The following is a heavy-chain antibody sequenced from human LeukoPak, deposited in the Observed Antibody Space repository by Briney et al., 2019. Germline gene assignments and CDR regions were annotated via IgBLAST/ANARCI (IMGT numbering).Heavy chain of an antibody. V-gene: IGHV3-74*01. CDR1: GFTFGPFW. CDR2: INNDVSIT. D-gene: IGHD3-10*01. CDR3: ARDRGYPDSFNI. Sequence: GGSLRLSCAASGFTFGPFWMRWVRHPPGEGRGWISHINNDVSITDNADSVKGRFTISRDNAKNTLYLQMNSLRADDTAVYYCARDRGYPDSFNIWGEGTMVTVSS. J-gene: IGHJ3*02.